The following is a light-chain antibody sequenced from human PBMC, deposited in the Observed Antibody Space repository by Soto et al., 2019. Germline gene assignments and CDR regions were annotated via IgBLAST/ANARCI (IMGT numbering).Light chain of an antibody. Sequence: EIVLTHSPGTLSLSPGERANLSSRASQSVSSSYLAWYQQKPGQAPRLLIYGASSRATGIPDRFSGSGSGTDFTLTISRLEPEDFAVYYCQQYGSSPGTFGQGTKVDI. CDR3: QQYGSSPGT. J-gene: IGKJ1*01. CDR2: GAS. V-gene: IGKV3-20*01. CDR1: QSVSSSY.